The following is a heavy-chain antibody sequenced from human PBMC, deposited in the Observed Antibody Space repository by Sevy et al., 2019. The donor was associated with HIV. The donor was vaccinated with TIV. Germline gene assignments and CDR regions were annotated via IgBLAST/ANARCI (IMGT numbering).Heavy chain of an antibody. CDR3: ARDQQDYGSGSHYGMDV. Sequence: GSLRLSCAASGFTFSSYGMHWVRQAPGKGLEWVAVIWYDGSNKYYADSVKGRFTISRDNSKNTLYLQMNSLRAEDTAVYYCARDQQDYGSGSHYGMDVWGQGTTVTVSS. CDR1: GFTFSSYG. J-gene: IGHJ6*02. D-gene: IGHD3-10*01. V-gene: IGHV3-33*01. CDR2: IWYDGSNK.